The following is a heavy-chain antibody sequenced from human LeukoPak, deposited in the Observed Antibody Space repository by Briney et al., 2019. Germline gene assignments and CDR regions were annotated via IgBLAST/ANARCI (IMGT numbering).Heavy chain of an antibody. CDR2: IWYDGSKK. CDR1: GFTFSSYG. J-gene: IGHJ4*02. V-gene: IGHV3-33*01. D-gene: IGHD5-12*01. Sequence: GGSLRLSCAASGFTFSSYGMHWVRQAPGKGLEWVAVIWYDGSKKYYGDSMKGRFTISRDNSKNTLSLQMNSLRAEDTAVYYCARGQKAGDIVATIIRGGDYWGQGTLVTVSS. CDR3: ARGQKAGDIVATIIRGGDY.